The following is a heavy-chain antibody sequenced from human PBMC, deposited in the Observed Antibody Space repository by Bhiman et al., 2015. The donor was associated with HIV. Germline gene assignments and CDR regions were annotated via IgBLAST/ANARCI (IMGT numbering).Heavy chain of an antibody. J-gene: IGHJ4*02. CDR2: ISRSSSYI. D-gene: IGHD6-13*01. CDR3: ASGHAIAAAGRD. Sequence: EVQLVESGGGLVQPGGSLRLSCAASRFTFSSNSMNWVRQAPGKGLEWVSSISRSSSYIYYADSIKGRFTISRDNAKNSLYLQMNSLRAEDTAVYYCASGHAIAAAGRDWGQGTLVTVSS. V-gene: IGHV3-21*01. CDR1: RFTFSSNS.